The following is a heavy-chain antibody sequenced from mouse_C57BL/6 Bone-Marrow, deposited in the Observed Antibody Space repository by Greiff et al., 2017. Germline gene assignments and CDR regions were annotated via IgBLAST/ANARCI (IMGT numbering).Heavy chain of an antibody. Sequence: EVQGVESGAELVRPGASVKLSCTASGFNIKDDYMHWVKQRPEQGLEWIGWIDPENGDTEYASKFQGKATITADPSSNTAYLQLSSLPSEDTAVYYCTWETAQVDFDYWGQGTTLTVSS. CDR3: TWETAQVDFDY. J-gene: IGHJ2*01. CDR1: GFNIKDDY. V-gene: IGHV14-4*01. D-gene: IGHD3-2*02. CDR2: IDPENGDT.